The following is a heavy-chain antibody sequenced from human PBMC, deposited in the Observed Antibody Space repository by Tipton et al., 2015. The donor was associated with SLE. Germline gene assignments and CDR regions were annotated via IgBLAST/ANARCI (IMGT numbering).Heavy chain of an antibody. CDR1: GGSFSGYY. CDR2: IHHSGRT. D-gene: IGHD6-19*01. CDR3: ARASLIAVADPYWYLDL. V-gene: IGHV4-34*01. Sequence: TLSLTCAVYGGSFSGYYWTWIRQPPGKGLKWIGEIHHSGRTKYNPSLKSRVTISIDSSKNQFSLKLRSVTAADSAVYYCARASLIAVADPYWYLDLWGRGTLVTVSS. J-gene: IGHJ2*01.